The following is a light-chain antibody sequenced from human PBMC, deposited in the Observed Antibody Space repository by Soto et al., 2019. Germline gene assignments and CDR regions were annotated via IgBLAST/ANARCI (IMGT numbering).Light chain of an antibody. CDR1: SSSIGAGYD. V-gene: IGLV1-40*01. CDR3: QSYDSSLSGVV. Sequence: QAVLTQPPSVSGAPGQRVTISCAGGSSSIGAGYDVHWYQQLPGTAPKLLIYGNFNRPSGVPDRFSGSKSGTSASLAITGLQAGDEADYYCQSYDSSLSGVVFGGGTKLTVL. CDR2: GNF. J-gene: IGLJ2*01.